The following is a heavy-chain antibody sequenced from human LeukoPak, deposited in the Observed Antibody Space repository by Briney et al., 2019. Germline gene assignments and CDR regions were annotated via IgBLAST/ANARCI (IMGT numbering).Heavy chain of an antibody. CDR1: GDSISSSNW. V-gene: IGHV4-4*02. J-gene: IGHJ4*02. CDR2: IHHSGSA. D-gene: IGHD6-13*01. CDR3: ARDNEGHSSSWYFDY. Sequence: SETLSLTCAVSGDSISSSNWWTGARRPPGKGWEGIEEIHHSGSANYNPSLKSRLMISVDKPKNQFSLNLTSVTDAATAVYYCARDNEGHSSSWYFDYWGQGSLVTVSS.